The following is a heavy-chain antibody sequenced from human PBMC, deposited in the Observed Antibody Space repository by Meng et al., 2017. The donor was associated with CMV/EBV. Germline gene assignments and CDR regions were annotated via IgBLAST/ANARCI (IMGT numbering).Heavy chain of an antibody. V-gene: IGHV3-43*01. CDR3: AKDIGGYYYASSGYYYYYYGLDV. CDR2: ISWDGGST. J-gene: IGHJ6*02. Sequence: GESLKISCAASGFTFDDYTMHWVRQAPGKGLEWVSLISWDGGSTYYADSVKGRFTISRDNSKNSLYLQMNSLRTEDTALYYCAKDIGGYYYASSGYYYYYYGLDVWGQGTAVTVSS. CDR1: GFTFDDYT. D-gene: IGHD3-22*01.